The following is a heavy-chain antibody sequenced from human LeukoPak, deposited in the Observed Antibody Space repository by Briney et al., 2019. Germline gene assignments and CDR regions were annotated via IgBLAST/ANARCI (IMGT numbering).Heavy chain of an antibody. V-gene: IGHV1-69*04. CDR3: ARGERGNWGLYYFDY. Sequence: SVKVSCKASGGTFSSYAISWVRQAPGQGLEWMGRIIPILGIANYAQKFQGRVTITADKSTSTAYMELSSLKASDTAMYYCARGERGNWGLYYFDYWGQGTLVTVSS. CDR2: IIPILGIA. D-gene: IGHD7-27*01. J-gene: IGHJ4*02. CDR1: GGTFSSYA.